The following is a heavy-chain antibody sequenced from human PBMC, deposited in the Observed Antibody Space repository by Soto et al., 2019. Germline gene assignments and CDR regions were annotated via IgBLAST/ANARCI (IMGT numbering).Heavy chain of an antibody. V-gene: IGHV3-33*01. CDR3: ARDHYYDSSGTYYYYGMDV. CDR2: IWYDGSNK. J-gene: IGHJ6*02. D-gene: IGHD3-22*01. Sequence: GGSLRLSCAASGFTFSSYGMHWVRQAPGKGLEWVAVIWYDGSNKYYADSVKGRFTISRHNSKNTLYLQMNSLRAEDTAVYYCARDHYYDSSGTYYYYGMDVWGQGTTVTVSS. CDR1: GFTFSSYG.